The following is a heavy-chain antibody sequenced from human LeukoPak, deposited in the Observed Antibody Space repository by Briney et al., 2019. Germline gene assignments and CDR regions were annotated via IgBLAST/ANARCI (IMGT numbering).Heavy chain of an antibody. J-gene: IGHJ3*02. CDR2: TYYRSKWYN. Sequence: SQTLSLTCAISGDSFSSNSAAWNWIRQSPSRGLGWLGRTYYRSKWYNDYAVSVKSRITINPDTSKNQFSLQLNSVTPEDTAVYYCARARSRDVPPRTRPLKSFAFDIWGQGTMVTVSS. CDR1: GDSFSSNSAA. CDR3: ARARSRDVPPRTRPLKSFAFDI. D-gene: IGHD5-24*01. V-gene: IGHV6-1*01.